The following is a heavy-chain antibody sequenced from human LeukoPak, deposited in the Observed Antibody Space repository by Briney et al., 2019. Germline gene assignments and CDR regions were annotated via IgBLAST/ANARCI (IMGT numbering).Heavy chain of an antibody. CDR1: GGSISSYY. D-gene: IGHD5-12*01. CDR2: IYYSGST. Sequence: SETLSVTCTVSGGSISSYYWSWIRQPPGKGLEWIGYIYYSGSTNYNPSLKSRVTISVDTSKNQFSLKLSSVTAADTAVYYCARGGYSGYDFLFDYWGQGTLVTVSS. J-gene: IGHJ4*02. CDR3: ARGGYSGYDFLFDY. V-gene: IGHV4-59*01.